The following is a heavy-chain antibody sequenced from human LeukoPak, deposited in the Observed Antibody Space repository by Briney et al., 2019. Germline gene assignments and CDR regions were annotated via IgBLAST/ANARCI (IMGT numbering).Heavy chain of an antibody. CDR2: IYSGGST. D-gene: IGHD5-12*01. CDR1: GLIVSSNY. Sequence: GGSLRLSCAASGLIVSSNYMSWVRQAPGKGLEWVSVIYSGGSTYYADSVKGRFTISRDNSKNTLYLQMNSLRAEDTAVYYCARGNYDPSGTLHYFDYWGQGTLVTVSS. CDR3: ARGNYDPSGTLHYFDY. V-gene: IGHV3-66*01. J-gene: IGHJ4*02.